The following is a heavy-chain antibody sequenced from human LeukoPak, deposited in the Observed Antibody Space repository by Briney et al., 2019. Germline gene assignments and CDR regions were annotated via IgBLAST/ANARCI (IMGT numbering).Heavy chain of an antibody. Sequence: ASVKVSCKASGGTFSSYAISWVRQAPGQGLEWMGRIIPILGIANYAQKFQGRVTITADQSTSTAYMELSSLRSEDTAVYYCAIGEVVVSYYGMDVWGQGTTVTVSS. V-gene: IGHV1-69*04. CDR3: AIGEVVVSYYGMDV. J-gene: IGHJ6*02. CDR2: IIPILGIA. D-gene: IGHD2-15*01. CDR1: GGTFSSYA.